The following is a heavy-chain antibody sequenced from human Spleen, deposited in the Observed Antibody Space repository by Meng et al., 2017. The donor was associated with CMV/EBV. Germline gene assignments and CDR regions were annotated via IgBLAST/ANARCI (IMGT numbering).Heavy chain of an antibody. Sequence: QVQLQQWRARLLKPSGTPFLTWAGYGGSFSGYYWSWLSQPPGKGLEWIGEINHSGSTNYNPSLKSRVTISVDTSKNQFSLKLSSVTAADTAVYYCARGGSVEYQLLTFSRFDPWGQGTLVTVSS. J-gene: IGHJ5*02. V-gene: IGHV4-34*01. CDR3: ARGGSVEYQLLTFSRFDP. D-gene: IGHD2-2*01. CDR2: INHSGST. CDR1: GGSFSGYY.